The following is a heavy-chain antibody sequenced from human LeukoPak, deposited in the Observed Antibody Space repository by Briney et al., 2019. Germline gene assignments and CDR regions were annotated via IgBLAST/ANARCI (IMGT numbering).Heavy chain of an antibody. D-gene: IGHD4-23*01. CDR3: AKGFYGGISYHAFDI. CDR2: IRYDGSNK. V-gene: IGHV3-30*02. Sequence: GGSLRLSCAASGFTFSSYGMHWVRQAPGKGLEWVAFIRYDGSNKYYADSVKGRFTISRDNSKNTLYLQMNSLRAEDTAVYYCAKGFYGGISYHAFDIWGQGTMVTVSS. CDR1: GFTFSSYG. J-gene: IGHJ3*02.